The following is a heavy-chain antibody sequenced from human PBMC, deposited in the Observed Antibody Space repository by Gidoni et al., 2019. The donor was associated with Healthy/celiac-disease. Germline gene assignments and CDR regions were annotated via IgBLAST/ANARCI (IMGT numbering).Heavy chain of an antibody. CDR1: GFPVSTYA. D-gene: IGHD4-17*01. CDR3: AKSRKLSTVTPGNY. Sequence: EVQLLASGGGLVQPGGSLRLSCAASGFPVSTYAMSWVRQAPGKGLEWVSAISGSGDSAYYTDSVKGRFTISRDNSKNTLYLQMNSLRAEDTAVYYCAKSRKLSTVTPGNYWGQGTLVTVSS. CDR2: ISGSGDSA. V-gene: IGHV3-23*01. J-gene: IGHJ4*02.